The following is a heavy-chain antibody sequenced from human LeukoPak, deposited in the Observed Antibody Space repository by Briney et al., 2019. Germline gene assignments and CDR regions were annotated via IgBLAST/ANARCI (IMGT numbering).Heavy chain of an antibody. V-gene: IGHV3-43*01. J-gene: IGHJ4*02. D-gene: IGHD1-26*01. CDR2: ISWDGGST. Sequence: PGGSLRLSCAASGFTFDDYTMHWVRQAPGKGLEWVSLISWDGGSTYYADSVKGRFTISRDNSKNTLYPQMNSLRAEDTAVYYCARDNQWEHLWGSFDYWGQGTLVTVSS. CDR3: ARDNQWEHLWGSFDY. CDR1: GFTFDDYT.